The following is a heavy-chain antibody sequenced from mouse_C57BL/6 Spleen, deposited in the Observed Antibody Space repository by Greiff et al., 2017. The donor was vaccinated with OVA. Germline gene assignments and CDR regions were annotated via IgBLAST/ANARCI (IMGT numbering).Heavy chain of an antibody. CDR2: INPGSGGT. D-gene: IGHD1-1*01. CDR1: GYAFTNYL. Sequence: QVQLQQSGAELVRPGTSVKVSCKASGYAFTNYLIEWVKQRPGQGLEWIGVINPGSGGTNYNEKFKGKATLTADKSSSTAYMQLSSLTSEDSAVYFCARGGYYGSSWFAYWGQGTLVTVSA. CDR3: ARGGYYGSSWFAY. J-gene: IGHJ3*01. V-gene: IGHV1-54*01.